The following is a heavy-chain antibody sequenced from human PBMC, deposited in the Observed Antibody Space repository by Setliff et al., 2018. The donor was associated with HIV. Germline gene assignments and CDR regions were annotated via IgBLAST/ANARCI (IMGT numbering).Heavy chain of an antibody. CDR3: AKNSAWAVIGSDYYLDF. CDR1: AFAFNKYA. V-gene: IGHV3-23*01. CDR2: ITGSGIST. Sequence: GGSLRLSCTASAFAFNKYAMAWVRQAPGKGLEWVSAITGSGISTYHADFVKGRFTISRDKSKNTLYLQMNSLRAEDTAVYYCAKNSAWAVIGSDYYLDFWGQGTLVTVSS. D-gene: IGHD6-19*01. J-gene: IGHJ4*02.